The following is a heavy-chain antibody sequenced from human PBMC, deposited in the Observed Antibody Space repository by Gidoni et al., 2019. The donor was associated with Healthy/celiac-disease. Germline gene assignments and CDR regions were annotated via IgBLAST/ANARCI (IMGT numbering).Heavy chain of an antibody. J-gene: IGHJ5*02. CDR3: ARRNPYDSSGYYKKDNWIDP. V-gene: IGHV4-4*02. Sequence: QVQLQESGPGLVKPSGTLSLTCAVSGGSIRSSNWWSWVRQPPGKGLEWIGEIYHSGSTNYNPSLKSRVTISVDKSKNQFSLKLSSVTAADTAVYYCARRNPYDSSGYYKKDNWIDPWGQGTLVTVSS. CDR2: IYHSGST. CDR1: GGSIRSSNW. D-gene: IGHD3-22*01.